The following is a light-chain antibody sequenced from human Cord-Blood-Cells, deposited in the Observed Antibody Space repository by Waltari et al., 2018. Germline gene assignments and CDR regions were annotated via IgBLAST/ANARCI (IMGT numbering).Light chain of an antibody. CDR2: GNS. Sequence: QSVLTQPPSVSGAPGQRVTISCTGSSSNIGAGYDVHWYQQLPGTAPKLLIYGNSNRPSVVPDRVSGSKSGTSASLAITGLQAEDEADYYCQSYDSSLSGSYVFGTGTKVTVL. V-gene: IGLV1-40*01. CDR3: QSYDSSLSGSYV. J-gene: IGLJ1*01. CDR1: SSNIGAGYD.